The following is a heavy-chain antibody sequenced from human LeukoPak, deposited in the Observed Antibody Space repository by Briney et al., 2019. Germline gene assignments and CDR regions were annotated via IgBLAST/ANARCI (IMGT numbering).Heavy chain of an antibody. D-gene: IGHD2-2*02. CDR1: GYTFTGYY. CDR2: INPNSGGT. V-gene: IGHV1-2*02. J-gene: IGHJ6*03. Sequence: ASVKVSCKASGYTFTGYYMHWVRQAPGQGLEWMGWINPNSGGTNYAQKFQGRVTMTRDTSISTAYMELSRLRSDDTAVYYCARVVERRYCSGTSCYTNYYYYYYMDVWGKGTTVTVSS. CDR3: ARVVERRYCSGTSCYTNYYYYYYMDV.